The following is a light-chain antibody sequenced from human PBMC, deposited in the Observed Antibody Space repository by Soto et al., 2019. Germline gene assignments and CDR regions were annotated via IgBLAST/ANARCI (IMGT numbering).Light chain of an antibody. CDR2: DTS. CDR3: QQYDNRPRNT. CDR1: QDISKY. Sequence: DIQMTQSPSSLSASVGDRVTITCQASQDISKYLNWYQHKPGKAPKLLIYDTSNLATGVPSRFSGSGSGTHFTFTISSLQPEDTAIYYCQQYDNRPRNTFGQGTKLEIK. J-gene: IGKJ2*01. V-gene: IGKV1-33*01.